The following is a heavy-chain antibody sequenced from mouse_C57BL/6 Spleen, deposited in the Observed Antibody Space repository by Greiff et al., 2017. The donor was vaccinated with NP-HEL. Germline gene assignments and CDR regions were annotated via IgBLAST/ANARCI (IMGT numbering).Heavy chain of an antibody. CDR2: ISDGGSYT. Sequence: EVKLMESGGGLVKPGGSLKLSCAASGFTFSSYAMSWVRQTPEKRLEWVATISDGGSYTYYPDNVKGRFTISRDNAKNNLYLQMSHLKSEDTAMYYCARDSTYDYYFDYWGQGTTLTVSS. V-gene: IGHV5-4*01. CDR3: ARDSTYDYYFDY. CDR1: GFTFSSYA. J-gene: IGHJ2*01. D-gene: IGHD2-4*01.